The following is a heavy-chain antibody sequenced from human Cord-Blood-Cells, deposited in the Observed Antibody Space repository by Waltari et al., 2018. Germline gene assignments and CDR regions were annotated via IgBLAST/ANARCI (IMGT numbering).Heavy chain of an antibody. CDR1: GCTFRSYG. J-gene: IGHJ4*02. V-gene: IGHV3-33*01. Sequence: QVQLVESGGGVVQPGRSLRLSCAASGCTFRSYGMHWVRQAPGKGLEWVAVIWYDGSNKYYADSVKGRFTISRDNSKNTLYLQMNSLRAEDTAVYYCARARITDYGDYYFDYWGQGTLVTVSS. D-gene: IGHD4-17*01. CDR3: ARARITDYGDYYFDY. CDR2: IWYDGSNK.